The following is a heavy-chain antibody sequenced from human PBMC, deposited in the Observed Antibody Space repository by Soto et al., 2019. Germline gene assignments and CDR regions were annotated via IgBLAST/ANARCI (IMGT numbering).Heavy chain of an antibody. Sequence: HVQLEQSGAEAKMPGSSVKVSCKASGGTFTDYTLSWVRQAPGQGLEWMGRVIPMLGRTNYAQSFQGRITITADKSTSTVYMELSSLRPEDTAVYFCANGESGGYTSGVYIDYWGQGTLVTVSS. D-gene: IGHD5-18*01. CDR2: VIPMLGRT. CDR1: GGTFTDYT. V-gene: IGHV1-69*02. J-gene: IGHJ4*02. CDR3: ANGESGGYTSGVYIDY.